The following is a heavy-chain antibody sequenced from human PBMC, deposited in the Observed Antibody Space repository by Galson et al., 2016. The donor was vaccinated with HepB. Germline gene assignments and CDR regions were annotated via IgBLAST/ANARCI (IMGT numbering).Heavy chain of an antibody. D-gene: IGHD3-9*01. CDR1: GYTFTDFY. J-gene: IGHJ5*02. CDR3: ARGRYFDWMYWFDP. Sequence: SVKVSCKASGYTFTDFYIHWVRQAPGQGLEWMGWINPNSGGTDCAQKFQDWVTMTRDTSINTTYMELTRLRSDDTAVYYCARGRYFDWMYWFDPWGQGTLVTVSS. V-gene: IGHV1-2*04. CDR2: INPNSGGT.